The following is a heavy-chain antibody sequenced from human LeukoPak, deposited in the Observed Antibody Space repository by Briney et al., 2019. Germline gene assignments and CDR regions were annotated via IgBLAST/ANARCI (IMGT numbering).Heavy chain of an antibody. D-gene: IGHD6-13*01. V-gene: IGHV3-11*01. CDR2: ISSSGSTI. CDR3: ARAGGLYSSSWYPLDY. CDR1: GFTFSDYY. Sequence: GGSLRLSCAASGFTFSDYYMSWIRQAPGKGLEWVSYISSSGSTIYYADSVKGRFTISRDNAKNSLYLQMNSLRAEDTAVYYCARAGGLYSSSWYPLDYWGQGTLVTVSS. J-gene: IGHJ4*02.